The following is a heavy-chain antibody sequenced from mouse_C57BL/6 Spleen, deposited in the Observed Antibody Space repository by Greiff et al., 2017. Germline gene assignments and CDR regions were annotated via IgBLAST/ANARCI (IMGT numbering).Heavy chain of an antibody. CDR3: ASRGWFAY. J-gene: IGHJ3*01. V-gene: IGHV1-61*01. CDR1: GYTFTSYW. Sequence: VKLQQPGAELVRPGSSVKLSCKASGYTFTSYWMYWVKQRPGQGLEWIGNIYPSDSATHYNQKFKDKATVTVDKSSSTAYMQLSSLTSEDSAVYYCASRGWFAYWGQGTLVTVSA. CDR2: IYPSDSAT. D-gene: IGHD3-1*01.